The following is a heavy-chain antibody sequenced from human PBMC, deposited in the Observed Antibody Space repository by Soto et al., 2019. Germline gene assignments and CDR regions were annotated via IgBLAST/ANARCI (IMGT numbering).Heavy chain of an antibody. CDR1: GFTFSTYT. D-gene: IGHD1-1*01. J-gene: IGHJ4*02. Sequence: GGSLRLSCVVSGFTFSTYTMHWVRRTPGKGLEWVTSLSHHGNTQQYADSVKGRFIISRDRSKKTLYLQMNSLRPDDTAVYFCARDKMRGTTMPGNYFDYWGQGALVTVSS. CDR3: ARDKMRGTTMPGNYFDY. CDR2: LSHHGNTQ. V-gene: IGHV3-30-3*01.